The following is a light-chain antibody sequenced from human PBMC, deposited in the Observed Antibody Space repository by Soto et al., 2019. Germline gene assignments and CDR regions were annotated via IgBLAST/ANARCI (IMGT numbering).Light chain of an antibody. CDR1: QSVSSSY. Sequence: EIVLTQSPGTLSLSPGERATLSCRASQSVSSSYLARYQQKPGQAPRLLIYGASSRATGIPDRFSGSGSGTDFTLTISRLEPEDFAVYYCQQYGSSPGITFGGGTKVDIK. V-gene: IGKV3-20*01. J-gene: IGKJ4*01. CDR2: GAS. CDR3: QQYGSSPGIT.